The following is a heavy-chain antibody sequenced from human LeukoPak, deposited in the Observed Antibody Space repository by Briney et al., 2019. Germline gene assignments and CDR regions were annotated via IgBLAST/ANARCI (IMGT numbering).Heavy chain of an antibody. V-gene: IGHV3-20*04. CDR3: ARKRYYGSGSQFDY. J-gene: IGHJ4*02. CDR2: INWNGGST. D-gene: IGHD3-10*01. CDR1: GFTFDDYG. Sequence: RPGGSLRLSCAASGFTFDDYGMSWVRRAPGKGLEWVSGINWNGGSTGYADSVKGRFTISRDNAKNSLYLQMNSLRAEDTALYYCARKRYYGSGSQFDYWGQGTLVTVSS.